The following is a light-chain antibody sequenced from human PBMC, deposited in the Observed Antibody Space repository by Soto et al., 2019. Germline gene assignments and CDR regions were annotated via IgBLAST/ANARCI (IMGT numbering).Light chain of an antibody. CDR2: DAS. J-gene: IGKJ1*01. CDR3: QQYNSYPWT. Sequence: DIQMTQSPSTLSASVGDRVTITCRASQTISSWLAWYQQQPGRAPNLLIYDASSLESGVPSRFSGSGSGTEFTLTISSLQPDDFATYYCQQYNSYPWTFGQGTKVDIK. CDR1: QTISSW. V-gene: IGKV1-5*01.